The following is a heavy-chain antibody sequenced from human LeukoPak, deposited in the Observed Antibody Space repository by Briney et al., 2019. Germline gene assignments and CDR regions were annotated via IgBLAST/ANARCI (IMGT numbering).Heavy chain of an antibody. Sequence: ASVKVSCKASGYTFTSYDINWVRQATGQGLEWMGWMNPNSGNTGYAQKFQGRVTMTRNTSISTAYMELGSLRSEDTAVYYCAGTLVLLWFGSYGMDVWGQGTTVTVSS. CDR3: AGTLVLLWFGSYGMDV. V-gene: IGHV1-8*01. J-gene: IGHJ6*02. CDR1: GYTFTSYD. D-gene: IGHD3-10*01. CDR2: MNPNSGNT.